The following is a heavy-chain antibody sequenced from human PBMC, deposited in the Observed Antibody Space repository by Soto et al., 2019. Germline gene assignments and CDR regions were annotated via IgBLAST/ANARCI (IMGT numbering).Heavy chain of an antibody. V-gene: IGHV1-2*04. J-gene: IGHJ4*02. D-gene: IGHD6-25*01. Sequence: ASVEVAFKASRYTWTVDYIRLFLQAPVQWVELMGLINSNSGDRKCAQKFQDWVTMTRDTSISTAYMQLNRLKSDDTAVYYCVRASELGAYRLHFESWGKGHLVNVS. CDR2: INSNSGDR. CDR3: VRASELGAYRLHFES. CDR1: RYTWTVDY.